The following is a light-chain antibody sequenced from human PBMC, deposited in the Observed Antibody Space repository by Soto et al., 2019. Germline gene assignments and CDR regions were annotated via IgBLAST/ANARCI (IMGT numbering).Light chain of an antibody. V-gene: IGKV3-20*01. J-gene: IGKJ1*01. CDR3: QQYGSSGT. Sequence: EIVLTQSPCTLSLSPGERATLSCRASQSVSNNYLAWYQQKPGQAPRLLIYGASNRATGIPDRFSGGGSGTDFTLTISRLEPEDFAVYYCQQYGSSGTFGQGTKVDIK. CDR1: QSVSNNY. CDR2: GAS.